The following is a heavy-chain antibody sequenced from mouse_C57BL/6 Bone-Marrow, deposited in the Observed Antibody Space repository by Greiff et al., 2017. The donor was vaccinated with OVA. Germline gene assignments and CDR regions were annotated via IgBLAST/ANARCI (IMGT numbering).Heavy chain of an antibody. Sequence: VQLQQSGAELVRPGASVKLSCTASGFNIKDDYMHWVKQRPEQGLEWIGWIDPENGDTEYASKFHGKATITADTSSNTAYLQLSSLTSEDTAVYYCTTGGYYFDYWGQGTTLTVSS. CDR3: TTGGYYFDY. J-gene: IGHJ2*01. CDR2: IDPENGDT. CDR1: GFNIKDDY. V-gene: IGHV14-4*01.